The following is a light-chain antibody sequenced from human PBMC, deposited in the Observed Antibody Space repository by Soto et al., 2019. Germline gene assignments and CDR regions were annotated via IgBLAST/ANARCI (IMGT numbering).Light chain of an antibody. Sequence: QSALTQPASVSGSPGQSITISCTGTSSDVGSYNLVSWYQQHPGKAPKLMIYEGSKRPSGVSNRFSGSKSGNTASLTISGLQAEDEADYYCCSYAAGTTFFGGGTKLTVL. CDR2: EGS. CDR3: CSYAAGTTF. V-gene: IGLV2-23*03. CDR1: SSDVGSYNL. J-gene: IGLJ2*01.